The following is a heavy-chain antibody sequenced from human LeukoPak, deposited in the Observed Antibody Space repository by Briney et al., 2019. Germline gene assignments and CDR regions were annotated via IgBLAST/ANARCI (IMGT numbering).Heavy chain of an antibody. J-gene: IGHJ4*02. D-gene: IGHD6-19*01. CDR2: IWYDGSDK. V-gene: IGHV3-33*01. CDR1: GFTFSDYG. CDR3: ARDYPSLVGTIDY. Sequence: GGSLRLSCTASGFTFSDYGMHWVRQPPGKGLEWVTFIWYDGSDKNYEDSVKGRFTISRDNSKNRLYLQMNSLRAEDTAVYYCARDYPSLVGTIDYWGQGTLVTVSS.